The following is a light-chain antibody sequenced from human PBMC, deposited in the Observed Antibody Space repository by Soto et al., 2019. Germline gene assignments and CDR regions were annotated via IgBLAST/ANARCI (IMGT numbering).Light chain of an antibody. CDR3: QQANSVPIT. CDR1: QYISSW. V-gene: IGKV1D-12*01. J-gene: IGKJ5*01. Sequence: DIQMTQSPSSVSASVGDRVTITCRASQYISSWLAWYQQKPGKAPKLLIYEASTLQSGVPSRFRGSGSGTDFTLAISSLQPEDFATYYCQQANSVPITFGQGTRLEIK. CDR2: EAS.